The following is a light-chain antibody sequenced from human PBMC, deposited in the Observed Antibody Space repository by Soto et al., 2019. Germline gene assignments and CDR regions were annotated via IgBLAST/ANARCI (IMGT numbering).Light chain of an antibody. V-gene: IGLV2-14*01. CDR1: SSDVGAYNY. CDR2: EVS. J-gene: IGLJ1*01. CDR3: SSYTGAYHPV. Sequence: QSALAQPASVSGSPGQSIAISCTGTSSDVGAYNYVSWYQQHPGKAPKLIVHEVSDRPSGVSDRFSGSKSGNTASLTISGLQAEDEADYYCSSYTGAYHPVFGTGTKVTVL.